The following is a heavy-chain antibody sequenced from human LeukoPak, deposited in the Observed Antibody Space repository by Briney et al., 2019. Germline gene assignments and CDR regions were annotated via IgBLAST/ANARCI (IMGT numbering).Heavy chain of an antibody. D-gene: IGHD3-3*01. V-gene: IGHV3-30*02. Sequence: GGSLRLSCAASGFTFSSYGMHWVRQAPGKGLEWVAFIRYDGSNKYYADSVKGRFTISRDNSKNTLYLQMNSLRAEDTAVYYCAKDRVLRFLEWAPSMGYMDVWGKGTTVTVSS. CDR3: AKDRVLRFLEWAPSMGYMDV. CDR1: GFTFSSYG. CDR2: IRYDGSNK. J-gene: IGHJ6*03.